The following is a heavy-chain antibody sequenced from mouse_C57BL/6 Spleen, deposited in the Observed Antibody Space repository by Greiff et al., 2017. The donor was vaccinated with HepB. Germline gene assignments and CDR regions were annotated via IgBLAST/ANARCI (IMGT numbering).Heavy chain of an antibody. J-gene: IGHJ3*01. V-gene: IGHV1-54*01. CDR2: INPGSGGT. CDR3: ARRFAY. CDR1: GYAFTNYL. Sequence: VQLQQSGAELVRPGTSVKVSCKASGYAFTNYLIEWVKQRPGQGLEWIGVINPGSGGTNYNEKFKGKATLTADKSSSTAYMQLSGLTSEDSAVYFCARRFAYWGQGTLVTVSA.